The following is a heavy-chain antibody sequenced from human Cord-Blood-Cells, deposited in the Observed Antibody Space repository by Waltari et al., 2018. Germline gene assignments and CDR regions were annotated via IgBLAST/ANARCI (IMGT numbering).Heavy chain of an antibody. D-gene: IGHD6-13*01. V-gene: IGHV4-39*01. CDR1: GGSISSSSYY. CDR3: ARQGRAAAEYFDY. CDR2: IYYSRGT. Sequence: QLQLQESGPGLVKPSETLSLTCTVPGGSISSSSYYWGCIRQPPGKGLEWFGGIYYSRGTYYNPSRKSQVTISVDTSKKQFSLKLSSVTAADTAVYYCARQGRAAAEYFDYWGQGTLVTVSS. J-gene: IGHJ4*02.